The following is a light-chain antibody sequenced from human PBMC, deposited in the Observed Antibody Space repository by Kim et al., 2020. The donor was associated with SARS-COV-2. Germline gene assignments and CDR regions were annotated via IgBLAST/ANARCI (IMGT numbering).Light chain of an antibody. Sequence: SVKRAAPSSRASRSGSVAVLAWAQTRRGQAPRLRIFGTSNRAAGVPDRLTGSGSGTDFTLTISRVEPEDFAVYFCQQYGNSPLRSVGQRTKVDIK. CDR3: QQYGNSPLRS. CDR1: RSGSVAV. V-gene: IGKV3-20*01. CDR2: GTS. J-gene: IGKJ1*01.